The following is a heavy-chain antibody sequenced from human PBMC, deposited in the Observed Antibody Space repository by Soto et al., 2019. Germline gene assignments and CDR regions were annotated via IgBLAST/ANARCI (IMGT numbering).Heavy chain of an antibody. CDR3: ATRIAVAANPDAFDI. CDR1: GGTFRTSA. CDR2: ISAYNGNT. D-gene: IGHD6-19*01. V-gene: IGHV1-18*01. Sequence: GASVKVSCKTSGGTFRTSAISWVRQAPGQGLEWMGWISAYNGNTNYAQKFQGRVTMTTDTSTSTAYMELRSLRSDDTAVYYCATRIAVAANPDAFDIWGQGTMVTVSS. J-gene: IGHJ3*02.